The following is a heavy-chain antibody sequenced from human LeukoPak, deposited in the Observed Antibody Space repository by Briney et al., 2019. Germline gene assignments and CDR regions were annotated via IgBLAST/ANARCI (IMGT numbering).Heavy chain of an antibody. Sequence: GGSLRLSCAASGFTVSSNYMSWVRQAPGKGLEWVSVIYSDGSTYYADSVKGRFTISRDNSKNTLYLQINSLRAEDTAVYYCARVYNYYHSSGYWYYFDYWGQGTLVTVSS. CDR1: GFTVSSNY. D-gene: IGHD3-22*01. V-gene: IGHV3-66*01. CDR3: ARVYNYYHSSGYWYYFDY. J-gene: IGHJ4*02. CDR2: IYSDGST.